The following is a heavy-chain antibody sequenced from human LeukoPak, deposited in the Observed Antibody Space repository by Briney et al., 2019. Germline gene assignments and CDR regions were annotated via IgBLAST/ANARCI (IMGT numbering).Heavy chain of an antibody. J-gene: IGHJ4*02. CDR2: ISHDGTR. D-gene: IGHD2/OR15-2a*01. CDR3: TRENRPFCPFAY. CDR1: SGPLDITNY. Sequence: SETLSLTFGVSSGPLDITNYWRWVRQAPGKGLEWIGEISHDGTRNYNPSLRSRVSMSLDRANNQFSLSLTSVTAADTAVYYCTRENRPFCPFAYWGQGVLVTVSS. V-gene: IGHV4-4*02.